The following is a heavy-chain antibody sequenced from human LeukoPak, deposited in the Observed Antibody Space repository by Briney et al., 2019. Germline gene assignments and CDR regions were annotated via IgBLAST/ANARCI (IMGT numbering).Heavy chain of an antibody. CDR3: ARSLGITGTGGFDY. D-gene: IGHD1/OR15-1a*01. CDR2: IYYSGST. V-gene: IGHV4-39*07. Sequence: SETLSLTCTVSGGSISSSSYYWGWIRQPPGKGLEWIGSIYYSGSTYYNPSLKSRVTISVDTSKNQFSLKLSSVTAADTAVYYCARSLGITGTGGFDYWGQGTLVTVSS. CDR1: GGSISSSSYY. J-gene: IGHJ4*02.